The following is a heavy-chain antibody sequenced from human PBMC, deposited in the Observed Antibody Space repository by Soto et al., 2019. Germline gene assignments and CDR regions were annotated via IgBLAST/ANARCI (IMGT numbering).Heavy chain of an antibody. CDR3: ASLRATNWGVVDY. Sequence: PLETLSLTCTVSGGSINSGTYYWGWVRQPPGKGLEWIGSIYYSGSTFYNPSLKSRVTISIDTSKSQFSLKLSSVTAADTAVYYCASLRATNWGVVDYWGQGTLVTVSS. J-gene: IGHJ4*02. CDR1: GGSINSGTYY. CDR2: IYYSGST. D-gene: IGHD7-27*01. V-gene: IGHV4-39*01.